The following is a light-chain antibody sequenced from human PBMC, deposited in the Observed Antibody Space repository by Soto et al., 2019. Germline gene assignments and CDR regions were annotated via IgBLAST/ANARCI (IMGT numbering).Light chain of an antibody. V-gene: IGKV3-15*01. Sequence: EIVMTQSPATLSLSPVERATLSCRASLSVSSDLAWYRQKPGQAPRLLIYGASTRATGIPARFSGSGSGTEFTLIISSLQSEDFAVYYCQHYNNWPPWTFGQGTKVDIK. CDR3: QHYNNWPPWT. CDR1: LSVSSD. J-gene: IGKJ1*01. CDR2: GAS.